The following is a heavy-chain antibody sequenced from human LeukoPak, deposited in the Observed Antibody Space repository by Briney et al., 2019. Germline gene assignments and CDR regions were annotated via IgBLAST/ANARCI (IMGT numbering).Heavy chain of an antibody. D-gene: IGHD6-13*01. CDR1: GFTVSSNY. V-gene: IGHV3-66*01. Sequence: PGGSLRLSCAASGFTVSSNYMTWVRQAPGKGLEWVSVIYSGGSTYYADSVKGRFTISRDNSKNTLYLQMNSLRAEDTAVYYCARGVKAAAGTLVFDYWGQGTLATVSS. CDR3: ARGVKAAAGTLVFDY. J-gene: IGHJ4*02. CDR2: IYSGGST.